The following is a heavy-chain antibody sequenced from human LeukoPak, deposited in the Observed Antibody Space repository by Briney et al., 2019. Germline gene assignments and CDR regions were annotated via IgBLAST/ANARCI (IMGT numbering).Heavy chain of an antibody. V-gene: IGHV4-39*07. CDR1: GCSISSSSYN. CDR3: ARGSSVVITDAFDI. J-gene: IGHJ3*02. Sequence: SETLSLTCTVSGCSISSSSYNWGWLRQPPGKGLEWIGSIYYSGSTYYNPSLKSRVTISVDTSKNQFSLKLSSVTAADTAVYYCARGSSVVITDAFDIWGQGTMVTVSS. D-gene: IGHD3-22*01. CDR2: IYYSGST.